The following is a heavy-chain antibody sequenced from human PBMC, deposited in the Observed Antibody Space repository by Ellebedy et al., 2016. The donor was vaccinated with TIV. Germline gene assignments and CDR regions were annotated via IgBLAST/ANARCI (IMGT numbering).Heavy chain of an antibody. CDR1: GYTFTGYY. Sequence: AASVTVSCKASGYTFTGYYLHWVRQAPGHGLEWMGWINCNSGGTKYAQKLQDWVTMTRDTSISTAYMELTRLRSDDTSVYYCAGKAGKRGDCDIWGQGTMVVVSS. V-gene: IGHV1-2*04. CDR3: AGKAGKRGDCDI. J-gene: IGHJ3*02. D-gene: IGHD2-21*01. CDR2: INCNSGGT.